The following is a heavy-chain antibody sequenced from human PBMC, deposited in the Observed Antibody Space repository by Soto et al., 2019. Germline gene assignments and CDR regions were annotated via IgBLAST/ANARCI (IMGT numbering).Heavy chain of an antibody. V-gene: IGHV1-69*02. D-gene: IGHD3-10*01. CDR2: IIPILGIA. CDR1: GGTFSSYT. J-gene: IGHJ6*03. Sequence: GASVKVSCKASGGTFSSYTISWVRQAPGQGLEWMGRIIPILGIANYAQKFQGRVTITADKSTSTAYMELSSLRSEDTAVYYCARSRGYYGSGSYYPDPYYMDVWGKGTTVTVSS. CDR3: ARSRGYYGSGSYYPDPYYMDV.